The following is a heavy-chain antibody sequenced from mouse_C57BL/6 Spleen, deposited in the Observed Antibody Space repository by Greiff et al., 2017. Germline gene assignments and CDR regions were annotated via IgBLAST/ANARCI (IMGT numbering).Heavy chain of an antibody. D-gene: IGHD2-5*01. Sequence: VQLQQSGAELVRPGASVTLSCKASGYTFTDYEMHWLKQTPVHGLEWIGAIDPATGGIAYNQKSKGKAILTADKSSSTAYMVLRSLTSEDSAVYYCTTGSNYLSWFAYWGQGTLVTVSA. CDR3: TTGSNYLSWFAY. J-gene: IGHJ3*01. CDR1: GYTFTDYE. V-gene: IGHV1-15*01. CDR2: IDPATGGI.